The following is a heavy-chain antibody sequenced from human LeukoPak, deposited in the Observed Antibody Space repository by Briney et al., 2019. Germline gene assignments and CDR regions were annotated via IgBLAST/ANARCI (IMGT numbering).Heavy chain of an antibody. J-gene: IGHJ3*02. CDR3: AGTVGILTGYYYPYDAFDI. CDR2: INPNSGGT. CDR1: GYTFTGYY. Sequence: ASVKVSCKASGYTFTGYYMHWVRQAPGQGLEWMGWINPNSGGTNYAQKFQGRVTMTRDTSISTAYMELRSLRSDDTAVYYCAGTVGILTGYYYPYDAFDIWGQGTMVTVSS. D-gene: IGHD3-9*01. V-gene: IGHV1-2*02.